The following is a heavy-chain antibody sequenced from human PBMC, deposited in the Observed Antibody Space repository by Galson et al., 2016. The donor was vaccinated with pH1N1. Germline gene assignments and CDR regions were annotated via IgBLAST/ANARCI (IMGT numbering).Heavy chain of an antibody. CDR2: ISGRGEST. Sequence: SLRLSCAASRFAFSSYAMSWVRQAPGKGLEWVSAISGRGESTYYSDSVKGHLTISRDNSKNTLYLQMNSLRTEDTAVYYCAKDLSSDYGDYGLDYWGQGTLVTVSS. J-gene: IGHJ4*02. D-gene: IGHD4-17*01. CDR3: AKDLSSDYGDYGLDY. V-gene: IGHV3-23*01. CDR1: RFAFSSYA.